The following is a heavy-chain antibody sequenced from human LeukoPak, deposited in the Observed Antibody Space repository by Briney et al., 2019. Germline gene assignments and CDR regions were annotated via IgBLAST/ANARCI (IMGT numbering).Heavy chain of an antibody. CDR3: AREIGVDTAMAKSQEIDY. CDR1: GYTFTSYG. D-gene: IGHD5-18*01. V-gene: IGHV1-8*02. J-gene: IGHJ4*02. CDR2: MNPNSGNT. Sequence: ASVKVSCKASGYTFTSYGINWVRQATGQGLEWMGWMNPNSGNTGYAQKFQGRVTMTRNTSISTAYMELSSLRSEDTAVYYCAREIGVDTAMAKSQEIDYWGQGTLVTVSS.